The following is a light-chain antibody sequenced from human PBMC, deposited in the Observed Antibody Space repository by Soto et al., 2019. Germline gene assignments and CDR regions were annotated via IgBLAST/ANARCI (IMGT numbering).Light chain of an antibody. CDR2: EVS. V-gene: IGLV2-14*01. Sequence: QSVLTQPASVSGSPGQSITISCTGTSSDIGGHNYVSWYQQHPGKAPKLMTYEVSNRPSGVSNRFSGSKSGNTASLTISGLQAEDEADYYCSSYTSDSTWVFGGGTQLTVL. CDR1: SSDIGGHNY. CDR3: SSYTSDSTWV. J-gene: IGLJ3*02.